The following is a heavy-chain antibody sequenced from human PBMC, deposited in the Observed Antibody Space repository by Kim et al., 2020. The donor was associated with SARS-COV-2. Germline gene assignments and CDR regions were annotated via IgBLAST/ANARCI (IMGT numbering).Heavy chain of an antibody. Sequence: GGSLRLSCAASGFTFSSYGMHWVRQAPGKGLEWVAVIWYDGSNKYYADSVKGRFTISRDNTKNTLYLQMNSLRAEDTAVYYCARDAVDTAMGSFNVLGYWGQGTLVTVSS. D-gene: IGHD5-18*01. V-gene: IGHV3-33*01. J-gene: IGHJ4*02. CDR2: IWYDGSNK. CDR3: ARDAVDTAMGSFNVLGY. CDR1: GFTFSSYG.